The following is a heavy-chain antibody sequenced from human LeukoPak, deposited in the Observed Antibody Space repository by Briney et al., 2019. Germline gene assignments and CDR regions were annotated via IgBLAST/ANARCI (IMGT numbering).Heavy chain of an antibody. CDR3: ARSSVNSNYGVGFDY. V-gene: IGHV5-51*01. CDR2: IWPGDSDT. Sequence: GESLQISCQGSGSTFTNYWIGWVGQLPGKGREWMGIIWPGDSDTRYSPSFQGQVTISADRSINTAYLQWSSLKASDTAMYYCARSSVNSNYGVGFDYWGQGTLVTVSS. D-gene: IGHD4-11*01. J-gene: IGHJ4*02. CDR1: GSTFTNYW.